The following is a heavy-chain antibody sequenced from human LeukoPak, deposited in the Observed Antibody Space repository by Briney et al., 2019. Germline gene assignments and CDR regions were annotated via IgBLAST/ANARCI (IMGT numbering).Heavy chain of an antibody. CDR3: AAGRQGGYGSGSYGYYYYYGMDV. CDR2: IYTSGST. V-gene: IGHV4-4*07. J-gene: IGHJ6*02. CDR1: GGSISSYY. D-gene: IGHD3-10*01. Sequence: PSETLSLTCTVSGGSISSYYWSWIRQPAGKGLEWIGRIYTSGSTNYNPSLKSRVTMSVDTSKNQFSLKLSSVTAADTAVYYCAAGRQGGYGSGSYGYYYYYGMDVWGQGTTVTVSS.